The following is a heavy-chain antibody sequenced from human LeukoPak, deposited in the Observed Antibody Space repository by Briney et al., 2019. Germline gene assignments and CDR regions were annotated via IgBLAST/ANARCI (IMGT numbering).Heavy chain of an antibody. D-gene: IGHD6-13*01. CDR2: ISGSGGST. CDR3: AIHLEYEIAAAGRY. J-gene: IGHJ4*02. Sequence: PGGSLRLSCAASGFTFSSYAMSWVRQAPGKGLEWVSAISGSGGSTYYADSVKGRFTISRDNSKNTMYLQMNSLRAEDTAVYYCAIHLEYEIAAAGRYWGQGTLVTVSS. CDR1: GFTFSSYA. V-gene: IGHV3-23*01.